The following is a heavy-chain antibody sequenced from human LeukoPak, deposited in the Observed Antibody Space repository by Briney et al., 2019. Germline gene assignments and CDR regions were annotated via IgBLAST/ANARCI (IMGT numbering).Heavy chain of an antibody. D-gene: IGHD2-2*01. CDR2: ISAYNGNT. J-gene: IGHJ4*02. CDR3: GRRYCSSTSCHVDH. CDR1: GYTFTSYG. V-gene: IGHV1-18*04. Sequence: ASVKVSCKASGYTFTSYGISWVRQAPGQGLEWMGWISAYNGNTNYAQKLQGRVTMTTDTSTSTAYMELRSLRSDDTAVYYCGRRYCSSTSCHVDHWGQGTLVTVSS.